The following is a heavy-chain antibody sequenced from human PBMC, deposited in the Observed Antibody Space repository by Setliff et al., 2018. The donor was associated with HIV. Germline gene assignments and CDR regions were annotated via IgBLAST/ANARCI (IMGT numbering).Heavy chain of an antibody. CDR2: ISSNGGNT. D-gene: IGHD6-6*01. V-gene: IGHV3-64*01. J-gene: IGHJ3*02. CDR3: ARDASISSPYDALDI. Sequence: GESLRLSCAASGFTFSSYAMHWVRQAPGKGLEYVSSISSNGGNTYYASSLKGRFTISRDNSKNTLYLQMGSLRAEDMAVYYCARDASISSPYDALDIWGQGTMVTVSS. CDR1: GFTFSSYA.